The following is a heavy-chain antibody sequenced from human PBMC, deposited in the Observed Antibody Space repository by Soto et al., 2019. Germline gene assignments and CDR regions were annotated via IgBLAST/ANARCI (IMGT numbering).Heavy chain of an antibody. CDR1: GFPVSTNY. CDR3: ARGDGDYGRRLDP. D-gene: IGHD4-17*01. Sequence: EVQLVESGGGLVQPGGSLRLSCAASGFPVSTNYVSWVRQAPGKGLEWVSIIYDGGSTYYADSVKGRFTITRDNFKNMLYLQMNILRAEDTAVYYCARGDGDYGRRLDPWGQGTQVTVSS. J-gene: IGHJ5*02. CDR2: IYDGGST. V-gene: IGHV3-66*01.